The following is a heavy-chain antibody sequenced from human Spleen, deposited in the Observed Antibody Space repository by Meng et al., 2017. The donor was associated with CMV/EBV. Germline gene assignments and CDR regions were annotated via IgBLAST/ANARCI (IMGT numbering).Heavy chain of an antibody. V-gene: IGHV4-30-4*08. Sequence: SETLSLTCTVSGGSISSGDYYWSWIRQPPGKGPEWIGYIYYSGSTYYNPSLKSRVTISVDTSKNQFSLKLSSVTAADTAVYYCASAVTRYNDAFDIWGQGTMVTVSS. J-gene: IGHJ3*02. CDR2: IYYSGST. D-gene: IGHD4-17*01. CDR3: ASAVTRYNDAFDI. CDR1: GGSISSGDYY.